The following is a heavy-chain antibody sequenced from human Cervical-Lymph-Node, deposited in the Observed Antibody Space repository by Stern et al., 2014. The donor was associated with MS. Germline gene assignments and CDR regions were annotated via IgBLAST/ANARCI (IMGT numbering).Heavy chain of an antibody. V-gene: IGHV2-5*02. D-gene: IGHD5-18*01. CDR3: ARTYGYGYFDY. CDR2: IYWDDDK. Sequence: QVTLKESGPTLVKPTQTLTLTCTFSGFSLSTSGVGVGWIRQPTGKALEWLAGIYWDDDKRYRPSLKSRFTITKDTSKNQVVLTMTNMGPVDTATYYCARTYGYGYFDYWGQGTLVTVSS. CDR1: GFSLSTSGVG. J-gene: IGHJ4*02.